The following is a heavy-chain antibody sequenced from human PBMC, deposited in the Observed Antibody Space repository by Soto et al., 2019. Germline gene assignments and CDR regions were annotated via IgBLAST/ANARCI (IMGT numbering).Heavy chain of an antibody. D-gene: IGHD2-2*01. CDR1: GFTFTSSA. Sequence: QMQLAQSGPEVKKPGTSVKVSCKASGFTFTSSAMQWVRQARGQRLEWIGWIVVGSGNTNYAQKFQERVTITRDMSTSTAYMELSSLRSEDTAVYYCAAAGYCSSTSCYGYYYYYMDVWGKGTTVTVSS. V-gene: IGHV1-58*02. CDR2: IVVGSGNT. CDR3: AAAGYCSSTSCYGYYYYYMDV. J-gene: IGHJ6*03.